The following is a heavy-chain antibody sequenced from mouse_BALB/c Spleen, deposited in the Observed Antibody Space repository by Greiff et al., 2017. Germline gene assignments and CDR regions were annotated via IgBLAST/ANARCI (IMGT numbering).Heavy chain of an antibody. Sequence: EVKLQESGPGLVKPSQSLSLTCSVTGYSITSGYYWNWIRQFPGNKLEWMGYISYDGSNNYNPSLKNRISITRDTSKNQFFLKLNSVTTEDTATYYCARDRGDGYYLDYWGQGTTLTVSS. CDR3: ARDRGDGYYLDY. D-gene: IGHD2-3*01. CDR1: GYSITSGYY. J-gene: IGHJ2*01. CDR2: ISYDGSN. V-gene: IGHV3-6*02.